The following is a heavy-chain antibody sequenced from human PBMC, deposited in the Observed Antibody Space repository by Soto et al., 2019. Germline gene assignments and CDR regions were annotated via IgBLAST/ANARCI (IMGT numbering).Heavy chain of an antibody. CDR2: ISGSGDNT. D-gene: IGHD4-17*01. CDR1: GFTFSSYA. J-gene: IGHJ3*02. Sequence: EVQLLESGGGLVQPGGSLRLSCAASGFTFSSYAMSWVRQAPGKGLEWVSAISGSGDNTYYADSVKGRFTISRDNSKNTLYLQMKSLRGEDTAVYYCAKDLTVTGDGFDIWGQGTMLTVSS. V-gene: IGHV3-23*01. CDR3: AKDLTVTGDGFDI.